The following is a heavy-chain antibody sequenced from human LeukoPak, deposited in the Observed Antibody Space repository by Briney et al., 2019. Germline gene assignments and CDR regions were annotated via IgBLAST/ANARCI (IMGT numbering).Heavy chain of an antibody. CDR2: VASGGSPI. V-gene: IGHV3-48*03. D-gene: IGHD1-20*01. J-gene: IGHJ3*02. Sequence: GGSLILSCAASGFTFSTSEMTGVRQAPGKGLEWIAYVASGGSPIYYADPVRGRFIISRDNAKHSLFLQMTSLRAEDTALYYCVREDNFDALDIWGQGTIVTVSS. CDR3: VREDNFDALDI. CDR1: GFTFSTSE.